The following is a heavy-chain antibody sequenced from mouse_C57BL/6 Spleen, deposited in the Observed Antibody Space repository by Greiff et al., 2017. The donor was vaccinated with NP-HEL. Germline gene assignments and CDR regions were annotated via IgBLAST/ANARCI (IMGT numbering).Heavy chain of an antibody. J-gene: IGHJ1*03. CDR2: ISRRSGNT. D-gene: IGHD1-1*01. CDR3: ARHYGSPRWYFDV. V-gene: IGHV1-81*01. CDR1: GYTFTSYG. Sequence: VQLQQSGAELALPGASVKLSCKASGYTFTSYGISWVKQRTGQGLEWIGEISRRSGNTYYHGKFKGKATLTADKSSSTAYMELRSLTSEDSAVYFCARHYGSPRWYFDVWGTGTTVTVSS.